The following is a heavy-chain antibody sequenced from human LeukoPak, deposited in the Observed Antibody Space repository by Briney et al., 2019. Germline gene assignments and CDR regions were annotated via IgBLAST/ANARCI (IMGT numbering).Heavy chain of an antibody. J-gene: IGHJ5*02. CDR2: INHSGGT. D-gene: IGHD3-10*01. V-gene: IGHV4-34*01. Sequence: SETLSLTCAVYGGSFSGYYWSWIRQPPGKGLEWIGEINHSGGTNYNPSLKSRVTISVDTSKNQFSLKLSSVTAADTAVYYCAGSLLLWFGELWGPKRNWFDPWGQGTLVTVSS. CDR1: GGSFSGYY. CDR3: AGSLLLWFGELWGPKRNWFDP.